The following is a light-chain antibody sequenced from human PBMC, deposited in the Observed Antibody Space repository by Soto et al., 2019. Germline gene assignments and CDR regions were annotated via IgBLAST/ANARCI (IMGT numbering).Light chain of an antibody. V-gene: IGLV2-14*01. CDR1: NSDVGGYKY. CDR2: DVS. CDR3: SSYTGSGTLI. J-gene: IGLJ2*01. Sequence: QSVLTQPASVSGSPGQSITISCTGTNSDVGGYKYVYWYQQHPGKAPRLMIFDVSNRPSGVSNRFSGSKSGNTASLTISGLQAEDESDYYCSSYTGSGTLIFGGGTKVTVL.